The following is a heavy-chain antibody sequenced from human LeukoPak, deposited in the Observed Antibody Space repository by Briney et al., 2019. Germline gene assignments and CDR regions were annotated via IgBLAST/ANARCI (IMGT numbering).Heavy chain of an antibody. J-gene: IGHJ5*02. D-gene: IGHD6-6*01. Sequence: HGESLQISCKGSGYSFTSYWIGWVRQLPGKGLEWMGIIYPGDSDTRYSPSFQGQVTISADKSISTAYLQWSSLKASDTAMYYCATLSPPLIAAPRRGWFDPWGQGTLVTVSS. CDR2: IYPGDSDT. V-gene: IGHV5-51*01. CDR3: ATLSPPLIAAPRRGWFDP. CDR1: GYSFTSYW.